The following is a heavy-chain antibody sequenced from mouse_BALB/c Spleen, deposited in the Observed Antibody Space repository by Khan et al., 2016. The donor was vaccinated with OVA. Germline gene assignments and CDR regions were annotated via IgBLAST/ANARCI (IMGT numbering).Heavy chain of an antibody. CDR3: VRDGDYYRNDGWFAY. V-gene: IGHV1-4*01. CDR1: GYTFTSYT. D-gene: IGHD2-14*01. CDR2: INPSNGYT. J-gene: IGHJ3*01. Sequence: QVQLKESGAELARPGAPVKMSCKASGYTFTSYTIHWIKLRPGQGLEWIGYINPSNGYTNYNQKFKDKATLTADKSSTTAYMQLSSLTSDDSAVYNCVRDGDYYRNDGWFAYWGQGTLVTVS.